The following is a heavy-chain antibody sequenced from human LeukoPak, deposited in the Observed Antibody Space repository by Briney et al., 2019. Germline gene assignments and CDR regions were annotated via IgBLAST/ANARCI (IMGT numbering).Heavy chain of an antibody. CDR1: GFTFGDYA. J-gene: IGHJ4*02. Sequence: GSLRLSCPASGFTFGDYAMSWVRQAPGKGLEWVGFIRSKAYGGTTEYAASVKGRFTISRDDSKSIAYLQMNSLKTEDTAVYYCTREGSLDYWGQGTLVTVSS. CDR2: IRSKAYGGTT. CDR3: TREGSLDY. V-gene: IGHV3-49*04.